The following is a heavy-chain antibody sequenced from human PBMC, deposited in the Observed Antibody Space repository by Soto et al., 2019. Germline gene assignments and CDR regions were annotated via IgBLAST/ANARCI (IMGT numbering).Heavy chain of an antibody. J-gene: IGHJ4*02. CDR3: ARVWSGYSGVDF. Sequence: PGGSLRLSCAASGFTFSSYEMNWVRQAPGKGLEWISYITRSGSPTHYADSVKGRFTISRDNAENSLYLQMNSLRAEDTAIYYCARVWSGYSGVDFWGQGTLVTVSS. V-gene: IGHV3-48*03. CDR2: ITRSGSPT. CDR1: GFTFSSYE. D-gene: IGHD3-3*01.